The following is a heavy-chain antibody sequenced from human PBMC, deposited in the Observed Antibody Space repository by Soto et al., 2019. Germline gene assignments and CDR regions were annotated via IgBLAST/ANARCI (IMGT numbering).Heavy chain of an antibody. V-gene: IGHV1-46*01. CDR2: INPASGST. D-gene: IGHD6-25*01. J-gene: IGHJ4*02. CDR1: GYTFTHYY. Sequence: QVQLVQSGAEVTKPEASVKLSCRTSGYTFTHYYIHWVRQAPGQGLEWLAIINPASGSTNYAQDFLGRVTLTMDTSTTTVYMELSGLRAEDTAIFYCARDLAAGDHWGQGTLVTVSS. CDR3: ARDLAAGDH.